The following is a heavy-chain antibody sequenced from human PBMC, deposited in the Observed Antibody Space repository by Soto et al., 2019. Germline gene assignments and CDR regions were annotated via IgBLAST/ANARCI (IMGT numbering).Heavy chain of an antibody. D-gene: IGHD6-19*01. CDR2: IDNSGGIT. J-gene: IGHJ4*02. Sequence: GGSLRLSCAASGFTFSTYAMSWVRQAPGKGLDWVSTIDNSGGITYYADSVKGRFTISRDNSKNTLYLQMNSLRAEDTAVYYCAKELHSSSGWSQVIYWGQGTLVTVSS. CDR1: GFTFSTYA. CDR3: AKELHSSSGWSQVIY. V-gene: IGHV3-23*01.